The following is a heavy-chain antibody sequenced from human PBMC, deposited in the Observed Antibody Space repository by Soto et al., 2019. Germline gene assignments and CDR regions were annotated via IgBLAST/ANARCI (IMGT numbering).Heavy chain of an antibody. CDR3: ARSDDSTSYPLDL. J-gene: IGHJ5*02. CDR2: MNPRSGGS. D-gene: IGHD4-4*01. Sequence: ASVKVFCKASGYTFTNYYMHWLRQAPGQGLEWMGWMNPRSGGSKYAQAFQDRVTMTRDASISTAYMEMTSLRHGDTAVYFCARSDDSTSYPLDLWGPGTLVTVSS. CDR1: GYTFTNYY. V-gene: IGHV1-2*02.